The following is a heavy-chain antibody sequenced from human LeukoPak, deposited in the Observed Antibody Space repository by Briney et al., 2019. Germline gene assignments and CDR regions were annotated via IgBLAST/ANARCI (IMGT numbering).Heavy chain of an antibody. D-gene: IGHD3-22*01. CDR2: IYYSGST. J-gene: IGHJ3*02. Sequence: PSQTLSLTCTVSGGSISSSSYYWGWIRRPPGKRLEWIGSIYYSGSTYYNPSLKSRVTISVNTSKNQFSLKLSSVTAADTAVYYCASSYYYDSSGPRDDAFDIWGQGTMVTVSS. V-gene: IGHV4-39*01. CDR1: GGSISSSSYY. CDR3: ASSYYYDSSGPRDDAFDI.